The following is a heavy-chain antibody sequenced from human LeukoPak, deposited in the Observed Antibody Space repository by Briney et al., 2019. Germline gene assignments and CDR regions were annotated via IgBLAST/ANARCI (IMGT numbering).Heavy chain of an antibody. J-gene: IGHJ5*02. Sequence: SETLSLTCTVSGGSISSYYWSWLRQPPGKGLEWIEYIYYSGSTNYNPSLKSRVTISVDTSKNQFSLKLSSVTAADTAVYYCARGVASFWSGYFDRFDPWGQGTLVTVSS. CDR3: ARGVASFWSGYFDRFDP. CDR2: IYYSGST. V-gene: IGHV4-59*01. CDR1: GGSISSYY. D-gene: IGHD3-3*01.